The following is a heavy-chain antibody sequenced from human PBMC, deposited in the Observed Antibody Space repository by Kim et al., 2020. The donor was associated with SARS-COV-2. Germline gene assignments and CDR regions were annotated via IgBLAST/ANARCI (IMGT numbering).Heavy chain of an antibody. Sequence: GGSLRLSCAASGFTFSSYAMSWVRQAPGKGLEWVSVIYSGGSSTYYADSVKGRFTISRDNSKNTLYLQMNSLRAEDTAVYYCAKNYDILTGYYWDAFDIWGQGTMVTVSS. V-gene: IGHV3-23*03. CDR3: AKNYDILTGYYWDAFDI. CDR1: GFTFSSYA. CDR2: IYSGGSST. D-gene: IGHD3-9*01. J-gene: IGHJ3*02.